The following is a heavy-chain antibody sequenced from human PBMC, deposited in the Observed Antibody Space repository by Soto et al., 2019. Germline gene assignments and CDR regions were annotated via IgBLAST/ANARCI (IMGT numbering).Heavy chain of an antibody. CDR1: GFTFSSYA. Sequence: QVQLVESGGGVVQPGRSPRLSCAASGFTFSSYAMHWVRQAPGKGLEWVAVISYDGSNKYYADSVKGRFTISRDNSKNTLYLQMNSLRAEDTAVYYCARPSMIVVVDDAFDIWGQGTMVTVSS. D-gene: IGHD3-22*01. J-gene: IGHJ3*02. CDR2: ISYDGSNK. CDR3: ARPSMIVVVDDAFDI. V-gene: IGHV3-30-3*01.